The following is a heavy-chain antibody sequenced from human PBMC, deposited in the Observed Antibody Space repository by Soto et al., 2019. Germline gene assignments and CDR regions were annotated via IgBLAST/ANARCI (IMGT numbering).Heavy chain of an antibody. D-gene: IGHD3-22*01. J-gene: IGHJ6*02. CDR2: IYYSGST. Sequence: SETLSLTCTVSGCSVGSGSYYWGWIRQPPGKGLEWIGYIYYSGSTNYNPSLKSRVTISVDTSKNQFSLKLSSVTAADTAVYYCARDLDFTTAEGHYYRMDGCGQATTVTVSS. CDR3: ARDLDFTTAEGHYYRMDG. CDR1: GCSVGSGSYY. V-gene: IGHV4-61*01.